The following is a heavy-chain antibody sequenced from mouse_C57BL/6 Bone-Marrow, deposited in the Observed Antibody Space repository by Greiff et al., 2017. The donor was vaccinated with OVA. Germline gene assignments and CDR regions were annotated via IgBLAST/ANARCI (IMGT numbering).Heavy chain of an antibody. J-gene: IGHJ4*01. V-gene: IGHV1-50*01. CDR3: ARYCYYAMDY. CDR1: GYTFTSYW. CDR2: IDPSDSYT. Sequence: QVQLQQPGAELVKPGASVKLSCKASGYTFTSYWMQWVKQRPGQGLEWIGEIDPSDSYTNYNQKFKGKATLTVDTSSSTAYMQLSSLTSEDSAVYYCARYCYYAMDYWGQGTSVTVSS.